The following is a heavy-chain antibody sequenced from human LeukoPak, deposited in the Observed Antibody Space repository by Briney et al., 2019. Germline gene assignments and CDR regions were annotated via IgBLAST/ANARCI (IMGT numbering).Heavy chain of an antibody. Sequence: SETLSLICTVSGGSISSDSYYWSWIRQPAGKGLEWIGRIYTSGSTNYNPSLKSRVTISVDTSKNQFSLTLSSVTAADTAVYYCARTITVAGKYYFDYWGQGTLVTVSS. CDR2: IYTSGST. J-gene: IGHJ4*02. D-gene: IGHD6-19*01. V-gene: IGHV4-61*02. CDR1: GGSISSDSYY. CDR3: ARTITVAGKYYFDY.